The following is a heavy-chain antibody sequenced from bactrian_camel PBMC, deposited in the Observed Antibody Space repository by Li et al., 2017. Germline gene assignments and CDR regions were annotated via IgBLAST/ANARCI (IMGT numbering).Heavy chain of an antibody. V-gene: IGHV3S55*01. Sequence: HVQLVESGGGSMQAGGSLKLSCAMSGVTKSRSCLGWFRQAPGREHEGVATLSPRGASFYADSVKGRFTISKDNAKNTLYLQMISLSPEDTAMYYCAARAPPDTWWGEWYEYSYRGQGTQVTVS. CDR1: GVTKSRSC. CDR2: LSPRGAS. D-gene: IGHD5*01. CDR3: AARAPPDTWWGEWYEYSY. J-gene: IGHJ4*01.